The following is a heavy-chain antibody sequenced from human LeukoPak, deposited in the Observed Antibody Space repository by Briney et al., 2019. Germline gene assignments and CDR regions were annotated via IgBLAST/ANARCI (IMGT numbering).Heavy chain of an antibody. D-gene: IGHD4-17*01. V-gene: IGHV3-74*01. CDR1: GFTFSSYW. Sequence: QPGGSLRLSCAASGFTFSSYWMHWVRQAPGKGLVWVSRINSDGSSRTYADSVKGRFTISRDNAKNTLYLQMNSLRAEDTAVYYCARSEAYGDSFDYWGQGTLVTVSS. CDR2: INSDGSSR. CDR3: ARSEAYGDSFDY. J-gene: IGHJ4*02.